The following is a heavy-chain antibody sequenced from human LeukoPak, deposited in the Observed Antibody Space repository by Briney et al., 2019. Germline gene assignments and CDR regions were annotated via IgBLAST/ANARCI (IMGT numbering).Heavy chain of an antibody. V-gene: IGHV3-23*01. Sequence: PGGSLRLSCAASGFTFSIYAMSWVRQAPGKGLEWVSAISGSGGSTYYADSVKGRFTISRDNSKNTLYLQMNSLRAEDTAVYYCANPVWYYDFWSGYHPPSPVDYWGQGTLVTVSS. D-gene: IGHD3-3*01. J-gene: IGHJ4*02. CDR2: ISGSGGST. CDR3: ANPVWYYDFWSGYHPPSPVDY. CDR1: GFTFSIYA.